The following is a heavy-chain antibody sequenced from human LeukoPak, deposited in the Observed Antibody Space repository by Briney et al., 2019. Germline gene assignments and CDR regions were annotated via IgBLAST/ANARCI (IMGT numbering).Heavy chain of an antibody. Sequence: PGGSLRLSCAASGFTFSSYGMSWVRQAPGKGLEWVSAISGSGGSTYYADSVKGRFTISRDNSKNTLYLQMNSLRAEDTAVYYCAKDVAYCGGDCYDNDAFDIWGQGTMVTVSS. CDR1: GFTFSSYG. V-gene: IGHV3-23*01. D-gene: IGHD2-21*02. CDR3: AKDVAYCGGDCYDNDAFDI. J-gene: IGHJ3*02. CDR2: ISGSGGST.